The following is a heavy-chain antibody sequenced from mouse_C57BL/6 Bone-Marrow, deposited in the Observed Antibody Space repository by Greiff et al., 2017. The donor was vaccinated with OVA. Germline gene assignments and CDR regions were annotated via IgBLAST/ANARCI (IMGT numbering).Heavy chain of an antibody. V-gene: IGHV14-4*01. Sequence: EVQLKESGAELVRPGASVKLSCTASGFNIKDDYMHWVKQRPEQGLEWIGWIDPENGDTEYASKFQGKATITADTSSDTAYLQLSSLTSEDTAVYYCTTDYGYDWAYWGQGTLVTVSA. CDR1: GFNIKDDY. D-gene: IGHD2-2*01. J-gene: IGHJ3*01. CDR3: TTDYGYDWAY. CDR2: IDPENGDT.